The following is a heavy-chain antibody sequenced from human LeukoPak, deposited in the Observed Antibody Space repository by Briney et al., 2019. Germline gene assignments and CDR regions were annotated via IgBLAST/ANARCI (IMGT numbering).Heavy chain of an antibody. CDR1: GFTFSSYA. Sequence: PGGSLRLSCAASGFTFSSYAMSWVRQAPGKGLEWVSAISGSGGSTYYADSVKGRFTISRDNSKNTLYLRMNSLRAEDTAVYYCATYYYDSSGYFWGQGTLVTVSS. V-gene: IGHV3-23*01. D-gene: IGHD3-22*01. J-gene: IGHJ4*02. CDR2: ISGSGGST. CDR3: ATYYYDSSGYF.